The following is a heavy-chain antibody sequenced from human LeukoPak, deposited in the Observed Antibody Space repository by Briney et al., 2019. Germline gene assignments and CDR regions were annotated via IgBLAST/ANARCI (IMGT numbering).Heavy chain of an antibody. CDR3: ARVDWGSFAFDI. CDR2: IKSKSYDGTT. Sequence: TGGSLRLSCVASGLTFTNAWMSWVRQAPGKGLEWVGRIKSKSYDGTTDYAAPVKGRFTISRDNAKNSLYLQMNSLRDDDTAVYYCARVDWGSFAFDIWGQGTMVTVSS. CDR1: GLTFTNAW. D-gene: IGHD7-27*01. J-gene: IGHJ3*02. V-gene: IGHV3-15*01.